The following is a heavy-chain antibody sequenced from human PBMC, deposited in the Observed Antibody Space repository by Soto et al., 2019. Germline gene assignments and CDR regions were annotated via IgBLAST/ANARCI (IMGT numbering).Heavy chain of an antibody. Sequence: EEQLVESGGGLVQPGGSLRLSCAASGFTFRIYWMHWVRQAPGKGLVWVSSIISDGSSTRYADSVKGRFTISRGNTKETLYLDINSLRAEDMAVYYCVRDRKRRIFGLVKERCERNVVGECTTVTISP. CDR2: IISDGSST. J-gene: IGHJ6*04. CDR1: GFTFRIYW. D-gene: IGHD3-3*01. CDR3: VRDRKRRIFGLVKERCERNV. V-gene: IGHV3-74*01.